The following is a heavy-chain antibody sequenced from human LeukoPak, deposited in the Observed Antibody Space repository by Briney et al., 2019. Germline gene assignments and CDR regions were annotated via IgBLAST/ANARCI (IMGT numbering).Heavy chain of an antibody. D-gene: IGHD3-22*01. CDR2: IIPIFGTA. CDR3: ARENYDSSGYYYSDY. J-gene: IGHJ4*02. Sequence: ASVKVSCKASGGTFSSYAISWVRQAPGQGLEWMGGIIPIFGTANYAQKSQGRVTITADESTSTAYMELSSLRSEDTAVYYCARENYDSSGYYYSDYWGQGTLVTVSS. CDR1: GGTFSSYA. V-gene: IGHV1-69*13.